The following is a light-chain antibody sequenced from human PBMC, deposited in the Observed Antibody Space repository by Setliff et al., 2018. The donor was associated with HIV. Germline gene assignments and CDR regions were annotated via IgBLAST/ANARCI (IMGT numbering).Light chain of an antibody. CDR3: CSFAASSAFDVL. CDR2: EVS. V-gene: IGLV2-23*02. J-gene: IGLJ2*01. CDR1: SSDVGSYNL. Sequence: QSVLTQPASVSGSPGQSITISCTGTSSDVGSYNLVSWYQQHPGKAPKLMIYEVSKRPSGVSNRFSGSKSGNTASLTISGLQAEDEADYFCCSFAASSAFDVLFGGGTQLTVL.